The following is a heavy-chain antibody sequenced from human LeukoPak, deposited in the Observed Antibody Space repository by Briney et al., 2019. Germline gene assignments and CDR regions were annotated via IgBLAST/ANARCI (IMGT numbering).Heavy chain of an antibody. Sequence: PSETLSLTCTVSGGSISSYYWSWIRQPPGKGLEWIGYIYYSGSTNYNPSLKSRVTISVDTSKNQFSLKLSSVTAADTAVYYCARHSGSYYYFDYWGQGTLVTVSP. V-gene: IGHV4-59*01. CDR3: ARHSGSYYYFDY. CDR1: GGSISSYY. D-gene: IGHD1-26*01. J-gene: IGHJ4*02. CDR2: IYYSGST.